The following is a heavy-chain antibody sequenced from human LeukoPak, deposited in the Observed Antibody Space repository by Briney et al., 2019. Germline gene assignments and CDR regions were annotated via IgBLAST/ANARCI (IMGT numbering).Heavy chain of an antibody. CDR3: ARDRPYYYDSSGLGPDAFDI. V-gene: IGHV3-23*01. Sequence: GGSLRLSCAASGFTFSSYAMSWVRQPPGKGLEWVSGISGSGDNTYYADSVKGRFTISRDNSKKTLYLHLNSLRVEDAAVYYCARDRPYYYDSSGLGPDAFDIWGQGTMVTVSS. D-gene: IGHD3-22*01. CDR2: ISGSGDNT. CDR1: GFTFSSYA. J-gene: IGHJ3*02.